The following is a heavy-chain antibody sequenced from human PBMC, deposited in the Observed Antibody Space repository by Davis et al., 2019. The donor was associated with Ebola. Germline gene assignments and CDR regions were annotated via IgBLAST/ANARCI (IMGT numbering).Heavy chain of an antibody. CDR1: GFTLSGSA. V-gene: IGHV3-73*01. CDR2: IRSKANSYAT. D-gene: IGHD4-17*01. Sequence: ESLKTPCAASGFTLSGSAMHWVRQASGQGLEWVGRIRSKANSYATAYAASVKGRFTISRDDSKNTAYLQMNSLKTEDTAVYYCSMTTVTTANSVDYWGQGTLVTVSS. J-gene: IGHJ4*02. CDR3: SMTTVTTANSVDY.